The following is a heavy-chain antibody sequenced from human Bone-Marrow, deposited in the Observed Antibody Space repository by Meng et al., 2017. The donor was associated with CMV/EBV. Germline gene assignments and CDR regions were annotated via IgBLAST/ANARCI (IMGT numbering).Heavy chain of an antibody. CDR2: ISWNGGSI. CDR1: GFTFDDYA. CDR3: VKGTGYDILTGYLDY. V-gene: IGHV3-9*01. D-gene: IGHD3-9*01. Sequence: SLKISCTASGFTFDDYALHWVRQPPGKGLEWVSGISWNGGSIDYVDSVRGRFTISRDNDRNSVYLLMDSLRVEDTAKYYCVKGTGYDILTGYLDYWGQGTLVTVSS. J-gene: IGHJ4*02.